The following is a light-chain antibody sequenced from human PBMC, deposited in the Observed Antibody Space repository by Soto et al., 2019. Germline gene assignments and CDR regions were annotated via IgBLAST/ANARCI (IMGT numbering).Light chain of an antibody. V-gene: IGKV1-13*02. Sequence: ANQLTQSPSSLSASVGDRVTITCRASQAISSALAWYQQKPGKPPKLLIYDASTLQSGVPSRFSGSGSGTDFTLTISSLQPEDFATYYCQQSYSTPRYTFGQGTKVDIK. CDR2: DAS. CDR3: QQSYSTPRYT. CDR1: QAISSA. J-gene: IGKJ2*01.